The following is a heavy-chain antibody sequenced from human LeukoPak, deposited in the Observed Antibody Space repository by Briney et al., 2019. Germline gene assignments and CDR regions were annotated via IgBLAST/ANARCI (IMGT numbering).Heavy chain of an antibody. CDR1: GGSFSGYY. J-gene: IGHJ4*02. CDR2: INHSGST. CDR3: AREGDVGTSLDY. Sequence: SETLSLTCAVYGGSFSGYYWSWIRQPPGKGLEWIGEINHSGSTNYNPSLKSRVTISVDTSKNQFSLKLSSVTAADTAVYFCAREGDVGTSLDYWGQGTLVTVSS. V-gene: IGHV4-34*01. D-gene: IGHD1-26*01.